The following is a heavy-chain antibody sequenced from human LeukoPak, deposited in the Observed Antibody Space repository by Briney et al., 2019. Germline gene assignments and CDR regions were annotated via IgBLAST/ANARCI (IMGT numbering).Heavy chain of an antibody. CDR1: GGSFSSSY. V-gene: IGHV4-34*01. J-gene: IGHJ4*02. CDR3: ARTTYIAAAGMFDY. CDR2: INHTGST. Sequence: SETLSLTCAVHGGSFSSSYWSWIRQTPGKGLVWIGEINHTGSTNYNPSLKSRATISVDMSKNQFSLKVSSVTAADTAVYYCARTTYIAAAGMFDYWGQGTLVTVSS. D-gene: IGHD6-13*01.